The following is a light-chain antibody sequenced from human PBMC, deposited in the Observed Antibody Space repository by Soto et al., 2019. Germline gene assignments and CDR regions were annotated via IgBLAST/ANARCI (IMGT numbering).Light chain of an antibody. V-gene: IGKV1-5*01. CDR2: DAS. J-gene: IGKJ4*01. CDR1: QSISSW. CDR3: QQYNSYPLT. Sequence: DIQMSQSPSTLSASVGGRVTITCRASQSISSWVAWYQQKPGKAPKLLIYDASSLESGVPSRFSGSGSGTEFTLTISSLQPDDFAPYYCQQYNSYPLTFGGGTKVDIK.